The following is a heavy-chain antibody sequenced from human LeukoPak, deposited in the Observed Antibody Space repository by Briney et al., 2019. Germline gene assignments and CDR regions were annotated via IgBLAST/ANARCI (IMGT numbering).Heavy chain of an antibody. CDR3: AADYGDYLSPSD. V-gene: IGHV3-30*04. D-gene: IGHD4-17*01. Sequence: PGGSLRLSCAASGFNFRDSAMHWVRQPPGKGREGVAVTSYDGTNKYYADSVKGRLTISRDNSKNTLYLQMNSLTLEDTAVYYCAADYGDYLSPSDWGQGTLVTVSS. CDR1: GFNFRDSA. J-gene: IGHJ4*02. CDR2: TSYDGTNK.